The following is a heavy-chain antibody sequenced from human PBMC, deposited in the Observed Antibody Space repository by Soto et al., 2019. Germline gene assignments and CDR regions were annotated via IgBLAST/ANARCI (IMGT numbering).Heavy chain of an antibody. D-gene: IGHD3-22*01. J-gene: IGHJ5*02. Sequence: PGESLKISCKDSGYSFTSYWISWARQMPGKGLEWMGRIDPSDSYTNYSPSFQGHVTISADKSISTAYLQWSSLKASDTAMYYCARREHYYDSSGYPNWFDPWGQGTLVTVSS. CDR2: IDPSDSYT. CDR1: GYSFTSYW. V-gene: IGHV5-10-1*01. CDR3: ARREHYYDSSGYPNWFDP.